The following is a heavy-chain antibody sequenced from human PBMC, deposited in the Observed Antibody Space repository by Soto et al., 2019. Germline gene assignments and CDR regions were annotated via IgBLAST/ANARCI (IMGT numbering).Heavy chain of an antibody. CDR3: ARGSGAAVAADY. D-gene: IGHD6-19*01. Sequence: EVQLVESGGGLVQPGGSLRLSCAASGFTFSSYWMSLVRQAPGKGLEWVANVKQDGSEKFYVDSVKGRFTISRDNAKNSLYLQMNSLRAEDTAVYYCARGSGAAVAADYWGQVTLVTVSS. V-gene: IGHV3-7*01. CDR1: GFTFSSYW. J-gene: IGHJ4*02. CDR2: VKQDGSEK.